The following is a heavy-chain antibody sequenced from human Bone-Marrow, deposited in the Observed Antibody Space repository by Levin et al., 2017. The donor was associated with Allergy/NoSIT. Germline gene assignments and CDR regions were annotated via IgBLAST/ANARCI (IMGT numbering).Heavy chain of an antibody. CDR3: ARNMARQLWLPYCHYYGMDV. Sequence: GESLKISCAASGFTFSSYAMHWVRQAPGKGLEWVAVISYDGSSKYYADSVKDRFTVSRDNSKNTLYLQMNSLRADDTAVYYCARNMARQLWLPYCHYYGMDVWGQGTTVTVSS. J-gene: IGHJ6*02. CDR2: ISYDGSSK. CDR1: GFTFSSYA. V-gene: IGHV3-30-3*01. D-gene: IGHD5-18*01.